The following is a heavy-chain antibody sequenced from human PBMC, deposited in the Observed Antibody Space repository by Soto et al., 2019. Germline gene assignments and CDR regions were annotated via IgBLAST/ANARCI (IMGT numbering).Heavy chain of an antibody. Sequence: QVQLVQSGTEVKKPGDSVKVSCKASGYTFTSYGFSWVRQAPGQGLEWMGWISADNGDTNYVQRFLGRVTMTTETSTNTAYMELRNLTSDDTSVYYCAIDYYSDYVVDYWGQVPLVTVSS. CDR1: GYTFTSYG. V-gene: IGHV1-18*01. CDR2: ISADNGDT. D-gene: IGHD4-17*01. J-gene: IGHJ4*02. CDR3: AIDYYSDYVVDY.